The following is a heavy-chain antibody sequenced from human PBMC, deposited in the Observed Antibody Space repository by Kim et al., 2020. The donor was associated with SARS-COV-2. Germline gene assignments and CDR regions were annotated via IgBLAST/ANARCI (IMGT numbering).Heavy chain of an antibody. CDR1: GGSISSGSYY. Sequence: SETLSLTCTVSGGSISSGSYYWSWIRQPAGKGLEWIGRIYTSGSTNYNPSLKSRVTISVDTSKNQFSLKLSSVTAADTAVYYCARDPSTEEGYYFDYWGQGTLVTVSS. V-gene: IGHV4-61*02. CDR3: ARDPSTEEGYYFDY. CDR2: IYTSGST. J-gene: IGHJ4*02.